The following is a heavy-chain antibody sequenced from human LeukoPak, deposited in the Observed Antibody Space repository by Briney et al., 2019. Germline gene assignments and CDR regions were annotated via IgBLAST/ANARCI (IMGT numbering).Heavy chain of an antibody. CDR1: GFTFSSYG. CDR3: AKGGASGWYYFDY. D-gene: IGHD6-19*01. J-gene: IGHJ4*02. CDR2: IWYDGSNK. Sequence: GRSLSLSCAASGFTFSSYGMHWVRQAPKKGLEWVGVIWYDGSNKYYADSVKGRFTISRDNSKNTLYLQMNSLRAEDTAVYYCAKGGASGWYYFDYWGQGTLVTVSS. V-gene: IGHV3-33*06.